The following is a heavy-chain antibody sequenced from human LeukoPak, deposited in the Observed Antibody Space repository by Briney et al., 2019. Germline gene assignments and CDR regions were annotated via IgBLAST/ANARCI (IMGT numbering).Heavy chain of an antibody. D-gene: IGHD4-17*01. J-gene: IGHJ4*02. CDR2: ISGRADST. CDR1: GFVFSNYA. Sequence: GGSLRLSCAASGFVFSNYAMSWVRQAPGRGLEWVSTISGRADSTYSADSARGRFTIHRDSYKNTLSLQMDSLRAEDTAVYYCARSPLIRESYGDKIVKFDYWGQGTLVTVSS. V-gene: IGHV3-23*01. CDR3: ARSPLIRESYGDKIVKFDY.